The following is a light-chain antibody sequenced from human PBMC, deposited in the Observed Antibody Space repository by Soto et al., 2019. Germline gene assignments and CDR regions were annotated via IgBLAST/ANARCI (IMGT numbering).Light chain of an antibody. J-gene: IGKJ4*01. V-gene: IGKV3-15*01. CDR2: GAS. Sequence: ETVMTQSPATLSVSPGERATLSCRASQSVSRNLAWYQHKPGQAPRLLIYGASTRATGIPVRFSGSGSGTEFILTISSLQSEDFAVYYCQQYNDWPPLTFGGGTKLEIK. CDR3: QQYNDWPPLT. CDR1: QSVSRN.